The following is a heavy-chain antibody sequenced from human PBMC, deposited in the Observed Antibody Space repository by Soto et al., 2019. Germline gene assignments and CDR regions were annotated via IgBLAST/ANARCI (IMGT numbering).Heavy chain of an antibody. D-gene: IGHD5-18*01. CDR2: ISGSGGST. Sequence: GGSLRLSCAASGFSFSSYAMSWVRQAPGKGLEWVSAISGSGGSTYYADSVKGRFTISRDNSKNTLYLQMNSLRAEDTAVYYCAKAMYSYGKRYYFDYWGQGTLVTVSS. CDR1: GFSFSSYA. V-gene: IGHV3-23*01. CDR3: AKAMYSYGKRYYFDY. J-gene: IGHJ4*02.